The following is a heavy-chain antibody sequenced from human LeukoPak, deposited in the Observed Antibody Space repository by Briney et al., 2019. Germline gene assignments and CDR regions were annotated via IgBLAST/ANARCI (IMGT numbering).Heavy chain of an antibody. V-gene: IGHV3-74*01. Sequence: PGGSLRLSCAASGFTFSSYWMHWVRQAPGKGLVWVSRINTDGSSTSYADSVKGRFTISRDNSKNTLYLQMNSLRAEDTAVYYCARVGEAAAGGSWFDPWGQGTLVTVSS. CDR1: GFTFSSYW. CDR3: ARVGEAAAGGSWFDP. J-gene: IGHJ5*02. D-gene: IGHD6-13*01. CDR2: INTDGSST.